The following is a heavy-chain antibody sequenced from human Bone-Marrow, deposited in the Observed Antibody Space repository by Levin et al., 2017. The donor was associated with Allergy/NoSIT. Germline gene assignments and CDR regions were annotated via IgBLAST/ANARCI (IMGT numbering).Heavy chain of an antibody. J-gene: IGHJ6*02. V-gene: IGHV4-38-2*01. CDR2: IFHTGTT. CDR1: GSSISSGYF. D-gene: IGHD5-24*01. Sequence: TPSETLSLTCAVSGSSISSGYFWGWVRQPPGKGLEWIASIFHTGTTYYNPSLKSRVTIKVDTSKNELSLTMTSVSASDTALYSCVKGVYRDGWSAGRDVWGQGTTLTVSS. CDR3: VKGVYRDGWSAGRDV.